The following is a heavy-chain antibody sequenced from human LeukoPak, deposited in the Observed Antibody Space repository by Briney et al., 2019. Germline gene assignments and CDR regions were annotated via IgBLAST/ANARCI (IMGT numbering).Heavy chain of an antibody. V-gene: IGHV3-7*01. CDR2: IKQDGSEK. CDR1: GFTFSSYW. Sequence: GGSLRLSCAASGFTFSSYWMSWVRQAPGKGLEWVANIKQDGSEKYYVDSVRGRFTISRDNAKNSLYLQMNSLRAEDTAVYYCAREGTRSYYYDSSGYYYTNWGQGTLVTVSS. CDR3: AREGTRSYYYDSSGYYYTN. D-gene: IGHD3-22*01. J-gene: IGHJ4*02.